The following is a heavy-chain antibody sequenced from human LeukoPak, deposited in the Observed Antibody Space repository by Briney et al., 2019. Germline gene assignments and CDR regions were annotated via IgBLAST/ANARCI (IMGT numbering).Heavy chain of an antibody. Sequence: GGSLRLSCAASGFTFSSFAMTWVRQAPGKGLELLSAISDSAGTTYYADSVKGRFTISRDNSKNRLYLQMNSLRVEDTAVYCCAKGSDNVVKPTAAYGLLDYWGQGTLVTVSS. D-gene: IGHD2-2*01. J-gene: IGHJ4*02. CDR1: GFTFSSFA. CDR2: ISDSAGTT. V-gene: IGHV3-23*01. CDR3: AKGSDNVVKPTAAYGLLDY.